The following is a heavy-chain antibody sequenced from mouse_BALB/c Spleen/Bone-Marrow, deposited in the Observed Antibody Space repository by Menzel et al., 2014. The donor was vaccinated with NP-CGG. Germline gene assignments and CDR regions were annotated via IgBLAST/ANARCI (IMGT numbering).Heavy chain of an antibody. D-gene: IGHD2-3*01. CDR2: INPSNGRT. Sequence: VQLQQSGAELVKPGASVKLSCKASGYTFTSYWIHWVKLRPGQGLEWIGEINPSNGRTNYNEKFKNKATLTVDKSSSTAYIQLSSRTSEDSAVYYCARYDGPAWFAYWGQGTLVTVS. CDR1: GYTFTSYW. J-gene: IGHJ3*01. V-gene: IGHV1S81*02. CDR3: ARYDGPAWFAY.